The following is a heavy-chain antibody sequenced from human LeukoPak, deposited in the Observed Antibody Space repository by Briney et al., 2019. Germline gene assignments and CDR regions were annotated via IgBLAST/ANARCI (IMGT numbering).Heavy chain of an antibody. Sequence: GGSLRLTCAASGFTFSSYSMNWVRQAPGKGLEWVSYIRSSGGTIYYADSVKGRFIISRDNAKNSLYLQMNSLRAEDTALYYCAKAKNYDILTGYPRFDYWGQGTLVTVSS. J-gene: IGHJ4*02. CDR2: IRSSGGTI. V-gene: IGHV3-48*04. CDR1: GFTFSSYS. CDR3: AKAKNYDILTGYPRFDY. D-gene: IGHD3-9*01.